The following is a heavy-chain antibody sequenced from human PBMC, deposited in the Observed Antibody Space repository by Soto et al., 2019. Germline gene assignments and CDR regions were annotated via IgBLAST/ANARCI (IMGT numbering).Heavy chain of an antibody. D-gene: IGHD2-2*01. CDR2: VYYSGSS. V-gene: IGHV4-31*03. CDR1: GDSISGGASF. Sequence: SETLSLTCTVSGDSISGGASFWSWIRQPPGKGLEWFANVYYSGSSYYNPSLKSRLTISVDTTKNQFSLQLKSMTAADTAVYYCAKLSCTSSTCYFPGWFDPWGQGTLVTVSS. CDR3: AKLSCTSSTCYFPGWFDP. J-gene: IGHJ5*02.